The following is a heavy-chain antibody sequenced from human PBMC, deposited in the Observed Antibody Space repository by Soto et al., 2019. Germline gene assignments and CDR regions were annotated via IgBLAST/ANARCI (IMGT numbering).Heavy chain of an antibody. CDR1: GFTFSSYA. V-gene: IGHV3-64*02. D-gene: IGHD3-22*01. CDR3: ARGAGDDSSGGDAFDI. J-gene: IGHJ3*02. Sequence: PGGSLRLSCAASGFTFSSYAMHWVRQAPGKGLEYVSAISSNGGSTYYADSVKGRFTISRDNSKNTLYLQMGSLRAEDMAVYYCARGAGDDSSGGDAFDIWGQGTMVTVSS. CDR2: ISSNGGST.